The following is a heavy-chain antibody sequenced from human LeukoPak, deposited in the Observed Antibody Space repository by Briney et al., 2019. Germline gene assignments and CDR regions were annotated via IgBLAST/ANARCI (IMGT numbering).Heavy chain of an antibody. V-gene: IGHV1-2*02. CDR2: INPNSGGT. CDR1: GYTFTDYY. D-gene: IGHD1-26*01. Sequence: ASVKVSCKASGYTFTDYYIHWVRQAPGQGLEWMGWINPNSGGTNYAQKFQGRVTMTRDTSISTAYMELNRLRSDDTAVYYCARVVGATIEYFQYWGQGTLVTVSS. CDR3: ARVVGATIEYFQY. J-gene: IGHJ1*01.